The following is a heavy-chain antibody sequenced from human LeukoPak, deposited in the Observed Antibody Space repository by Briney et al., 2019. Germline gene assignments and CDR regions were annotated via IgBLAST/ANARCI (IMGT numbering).Heavy chain of an antibody. CDR2: ISGGGRST. CDR1: GFTFSTCA. Sequence: GGSLRLSCAASGFTFSTCAMSWVRQAPGKGLEWVSTISGGGRSTDYADSVKGRFTISRDNSKNTLYLQMNSLRAEDTAVYYCAKVPSYYYDSSGYYWIDYWGQGTLVTVSS. D-gene: IGHD3-22*01. CDR3: AKVPSYYYDSSGYYWIDY. V-gene: IGHV3-23*01. J-gene: IGHJ4*02.